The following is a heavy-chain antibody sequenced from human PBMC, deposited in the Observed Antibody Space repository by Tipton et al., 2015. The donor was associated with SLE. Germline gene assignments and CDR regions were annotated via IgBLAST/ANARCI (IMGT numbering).Heavy chain of an antibody. V-gene: IGHV4-4*08. CDR1: GVSIRRHY. Sequence: GLVKPSETLSLTCTVSGVSIRRHYWSWIRLSPGKGLEWIVYTYNNDRTKYNPSLESRVTLSSDTPKNQFSLRVRSVTAADTAVYYCARGGGSYYDYWGQGTLVTVSS. J-gene: IGHJ4*02. CDR3: ARGGGSYYDY. CDR2: TYNNDRT. D-gene: IGHD1-26*01.